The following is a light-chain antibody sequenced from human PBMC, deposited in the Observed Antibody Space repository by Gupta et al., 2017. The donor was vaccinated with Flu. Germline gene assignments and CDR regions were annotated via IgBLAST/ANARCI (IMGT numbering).Light chain of an antibody. CDR3: QQYNDRPWT. V-gene: IGKV3-15*01. Sequence: ASQSVSTNLAWYQHKFGQAPRLLIFGAFTRATGVPGRFSGSASGTEFTLTISSLQAEDLAIYYCQQYNDRPWTFGRGTKVEIK. CDR2: GAF. J-gene: IGKJ1*01. CDR1: QSVSTN.